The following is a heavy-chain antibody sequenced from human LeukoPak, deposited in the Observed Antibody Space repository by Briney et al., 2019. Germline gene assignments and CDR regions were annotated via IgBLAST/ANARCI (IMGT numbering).Heavy chain of an antibody. V-gene: IGHV4-39*07. CDR1: GGSISSYY. J-gene: IGHJ3*02. CDR3: ARVGDYGDYSAFDI. CDR2: IYYSGST. Sequence: SGPTLVKPSETLSLTCTVSGGSISSYYWGWIRQPPGKGLEWIGSIYYSGSTYYNPSLKSRVTISVDTSKNQFSLKLSSVTAADTAVYYCARVGDYGDYSAFDIWGQGTMVTVSS. D-gene: IGHD4-17*01.